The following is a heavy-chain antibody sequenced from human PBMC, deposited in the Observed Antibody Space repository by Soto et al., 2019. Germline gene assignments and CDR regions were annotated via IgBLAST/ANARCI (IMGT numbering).Heavy chain of an antibody. CDR3: ARSPGVFDY. Sequence: QVQLVQSGAEVKKPGSSVKGSCKASGGTFSSLAISWVRQAPGQGLEWMGGLVPVFGTANYAQKFQDRVTITADKSTSTSYMELSSLRSEDTAVYYCARSPGVFDYWGQGTLVTVSS. CDR1: GGTFSSLA. V-gene: IGHV1-69*06. CDR2: LVPVFGTA. J-gene: IGHJ4*02. D-gene: IGHD3-10*01.